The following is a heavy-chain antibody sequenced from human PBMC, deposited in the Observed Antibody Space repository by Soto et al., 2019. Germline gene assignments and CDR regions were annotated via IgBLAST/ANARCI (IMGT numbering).Heavy chain of an antibody. J-gene: IGHJ5*01. CDR2: IFYSGSI. CDR1: GGSISNGDSY. CDR3: ARERRDLYDFDY. D-gene: IGHD3-3*01. V-gene: IGHV4-30-4*01. Sequence: PSETLSLTCTVSGGSISNGDSYWSWIRQPPGKGLEWIGFIFYSGSIYYNPSLKSRVTISVDTSKNQFSLNLTSVTAADTAVYYCARERRDLYDFDYWGHGTLVTVSS.